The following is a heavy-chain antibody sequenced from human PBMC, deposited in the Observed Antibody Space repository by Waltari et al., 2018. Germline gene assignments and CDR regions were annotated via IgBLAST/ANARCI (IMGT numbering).Heavy chain of an antibody. J-gene: IGHJ4*02. D-gene: IGHD2-2*01. V-gene: IGHV4-34*01. CDR1: GASFGGFS. CDR2: ITQTGDS. Sequence: QVQLQQWGAGLLKPSETLSLTCGASGASFGGFSWCWIRQAPGKGLEWIGDITQTGDSNINPSLKSRLTISVDTSKRQFSLELTSVTPADTAVYYCGRAPATSWFGYSVYWGQGTVVTVSS. CDR3: GRAPATSWFGYSVY.